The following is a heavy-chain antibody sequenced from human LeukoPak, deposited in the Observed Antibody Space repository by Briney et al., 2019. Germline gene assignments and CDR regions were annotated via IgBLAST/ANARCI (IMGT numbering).Heavy chain of an antibody. CDR1: GGSISSGGYY. Sequence: SQTLSLTCTVSGGSISSGGYYWSWIRQHPGKGLEWIGYIYHSVSTYYNPSLKSRVTISVDRSKNQFSLKLSSVTAADTAVYYCARGQEWATEERTGWFDPWGQGTLVTVSS. CDR2: IYHSVST. J-gene: IGHJ5*02. V-gene: IGHV4-31*03. CDR3: ARGQEWATEERTGWFDP. D-gene: IGHD1-1*01.